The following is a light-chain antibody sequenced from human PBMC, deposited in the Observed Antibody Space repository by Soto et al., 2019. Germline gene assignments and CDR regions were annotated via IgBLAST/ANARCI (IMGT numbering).Light chain of an antibody. CDR1: NIGSKN. Sequence: SYELTQPLSVPVALGQTARITCGGNNIGSKNVHWYQQKPGQAPVLVIYRDSNRPSGIPERFSGSNSGNTATLTISRAQAGDEADYYCQVWDSSTADVVFGGGTKVTVL. CDR2: RDS. V-gene: IGLV3-9*01. J-gene: IGLJ2*01. CDR3: QVWDSSTADVV.